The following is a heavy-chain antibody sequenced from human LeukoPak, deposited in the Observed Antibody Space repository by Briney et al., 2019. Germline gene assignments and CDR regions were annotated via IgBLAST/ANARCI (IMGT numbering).Heavy chain of an antibody. Sequence: SETLSLTCTVSGGSISTSNYYWGWIRQPPGKGLEWIGNIFYSGSTYYGPSLKSRLTISLDTSRNQFSLKLNSVTAADTAVYYCARDLSSSPDYWGQGTLVTVSS. CDR3: ARDLSSSPDY. V-gene: IGHV4-39*07. J-gene: IGHJ4*02. CDR1: GGSISTSNYY. D-gene: IGHD6-6*01. CDR2: IFYSGST.